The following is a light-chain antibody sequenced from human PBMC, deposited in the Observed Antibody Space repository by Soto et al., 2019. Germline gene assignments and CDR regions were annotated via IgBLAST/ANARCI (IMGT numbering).Light chain of an antibody. Sequence: EIVLTQSPGTLSLSPGERATLSCRASQNVYNNYLAWYQQKPGQAPRLLINGASSRATGIPDRFSASGSGTDFTLTISRLEPEDLAVYYCQQDGSSPPTFGGGTKVAIQ. CDR3: QQDGSSPPT. V-gene: IGKV3-20*01. J-gene: IGKJ4*01. CDR1: QNVYNNY. CDR2: GAS.